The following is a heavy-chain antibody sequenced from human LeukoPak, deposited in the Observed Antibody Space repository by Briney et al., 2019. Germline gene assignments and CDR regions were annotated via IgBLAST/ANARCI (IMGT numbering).Heavy chain of an antibody. CDR2: ISSSGSTI. Sequence: GGPLRLSCAASAFTFSDYYMSWIRQAPGKGLEWVSYISSSGSTISYADSVKGRFTISRDNAKNSLYLQMNSLRAEDTAVYYCARDRGYYYDSSGYHPWGQGTLVTVSS. V-gene: IGHV3-11*01. J-gene: IGHJ5*02. D-gene: IGHD3-22*01. CDR3: ARDRGYYYDSSGYHP. CDR1: AFTFSDYY.